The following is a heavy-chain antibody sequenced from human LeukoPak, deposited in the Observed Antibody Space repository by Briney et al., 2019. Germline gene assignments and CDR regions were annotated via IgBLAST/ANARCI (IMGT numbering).Heavy chain of an antibody. Sequence: SETLSLTCTVSGGSISSYYWSLIRQPPGKGLEWIEYIYYSGSTNYNPSLKSRVTISVDTSKNQFSLKLSSVTAADTAVYYCARALAAAGTVRHYYYGMDVWGQGTTVTVSS. CDR2: IYYSGST. J-gene: IGHJ6*02. CDR3: ARALAAAGTVRHYYYGMDV. V-gene: IGHV4-59*01. CDR1: GGSISSYY. D-gene: IGHD6-13*01.